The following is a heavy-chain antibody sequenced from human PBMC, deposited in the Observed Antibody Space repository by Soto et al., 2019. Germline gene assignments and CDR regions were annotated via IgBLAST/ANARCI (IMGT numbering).Heavy chain of an antibody. CDR3: ARGGYYDSSGYYGY. CDR2: IYYSGST. Sequence: SETLSLTCAVYGGSFSGYYWTWIRQYPGKGLEWIGYIYYSGSTNYNPSLKSRVTISVDTSKNQFSLKLSSVTVADTAVYYCARGGYYDSSGYYGYWGQGTLVTVS. J-gene: IGHJ4*02. CDR1: GGSFSGYY. D-gene: IGHD3-22*01. V-gene: IGHV4-34*09.